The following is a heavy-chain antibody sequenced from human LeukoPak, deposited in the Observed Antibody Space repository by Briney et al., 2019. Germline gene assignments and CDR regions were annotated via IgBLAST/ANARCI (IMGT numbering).Heavy chain of an antibody. CDR3: ARPRYCSITSCYYMDV. CDR1: GHFISSGYY. V-gene: IGHV4-38-2*01. Sequence: SETLSLTCAVSGHFISSGYYWGWIRQPPGKGLEWIGSINHSGSTYYNPSLKSRVTISVNTSKNQFSLKLRSVTAADTAMYYCARPRYCSITSCYYMDVWGNGTTVTVSS. J-gene: IGHJ6*03. CDR2: INHSGST. D-gene: IGHD2-2*01.